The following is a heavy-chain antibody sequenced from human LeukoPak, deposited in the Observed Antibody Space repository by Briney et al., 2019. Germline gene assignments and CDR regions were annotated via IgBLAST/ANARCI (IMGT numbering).Heavy chain of an antibody. CDR1: AFTASSNY. CDR3: AKPQGDIVVVPAALEHYYGMDV. Sequence: PGGFLRPSCATSAFTASSNYMSWVRQPPGKGLLWVSVIYSGGSTDYADSVKGRFTIYRDNSRNTLYLQMNSLRAEDTAVYYCAKPQGDIVVVPAALEHYYGMDVWGQGTTVTVSS. CDR2: IYSGGST. V-gene: IGHV3-53*01. D-gene: IGHD2-2*01. J-gene: IGHJ6*02.